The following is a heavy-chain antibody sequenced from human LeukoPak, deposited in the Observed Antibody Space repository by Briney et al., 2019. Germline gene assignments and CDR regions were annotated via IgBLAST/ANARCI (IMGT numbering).Heavy chain of an antibody. V-gene: IGHV3-23*01. CDR2: INGSGAET. D-gene: IGHD3-10*01. CDR1: GFTFSSYA. CDR3: AKDYRGSHSMFDY. J-gene: IGHJ4*02. Sequence: GGSLRLSCVASGFTFSSYAMSWVRQPPGRGLEWVSSINGSGAETWYTDSVKGRFTISRDNSKNTLYLQMNSLRAEDTAVYHCAKDYRGSHSMFDYWGQGTLVNVSS.